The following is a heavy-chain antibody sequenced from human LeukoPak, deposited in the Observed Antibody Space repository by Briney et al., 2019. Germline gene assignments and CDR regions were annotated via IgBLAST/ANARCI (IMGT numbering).Heavy chain of an antibody. CDR1: CGSISSSSYY. J-gene: IGHJ6*03. V-gene: IGHV4-39*06. CDR3: ARDGAYYYGSAYYGYYYYYMDV. D-gene: IGHD3-10*01. Sequence: PSETLSFTCTVSCGSISSSSYYWGWIRQPPGNGPEWIGSIYYSGSTYYNPSLKSRVTISVDTSKNQFPLKLNSVTAADTAVYYCARDGAYYYGSAYYGYYYYYMDVWGKGTTVTISS. CDR2: IYYSGST.